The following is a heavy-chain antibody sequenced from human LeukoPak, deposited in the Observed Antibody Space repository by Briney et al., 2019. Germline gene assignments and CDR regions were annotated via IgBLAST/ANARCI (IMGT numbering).Heavy chain of an antibody. CDR3: VRDGIRDIPGIITIRYDY. J-gene: IGHJ4*02. D-gene: IGHD3-10*01. CDR1: AFTFSSYW. Sequence: PGGSLRLSCSASAFTFSSYWMTWVRQAPGKGLEWVATIKEDGSDKYYVDSVRGRFTISRDNAESSLYLQMNSLRAEDTALYYCVRDGIRDIPGIITIRYDYWGQGTLVTVSS. V-gene: IGHV3-7*05. CDR2: IKEDGSDK.